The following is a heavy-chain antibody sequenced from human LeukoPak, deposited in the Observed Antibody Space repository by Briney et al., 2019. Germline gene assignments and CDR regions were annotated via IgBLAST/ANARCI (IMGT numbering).Heavy chain of an antibody. Sequence: ASVKVSCKASGYTFTSYDINWVRQAPGQGLEWMGWMNPNSGNTGYAQKFQGRVTMTRNTSISTAYMELSSLRSEDTAVYYCARGSTTVDPDDYWGQGTLVTVSS. V-gene: IGHV1-8*01. CDR3: ARGSTTVDPDDY. CDR2: MNPNSGNT. J-gene: IGHJ4*02. D-gene: IGHD4-23*01. CDR1: GYTFTSYD.